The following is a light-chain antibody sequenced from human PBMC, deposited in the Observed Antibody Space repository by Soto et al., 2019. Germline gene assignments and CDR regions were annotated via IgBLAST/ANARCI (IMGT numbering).Light chain of an antibody. V-gene: IGKV3-11*01. CDR3: QQRSNWRWLT. J-gene: IGKJ4*01. Sequence: EIGLTQSPATLSLSPGERATLSCRASQSVSSYLAWYQQKAGQAPRLLIYDASNRATGIPARFSGSVSGTDFSLTISSLEPEDFAVYYCQQRSNWRWLTFGGGTKVEIK. CDR2: DAS. CDR1: QSVSSY.